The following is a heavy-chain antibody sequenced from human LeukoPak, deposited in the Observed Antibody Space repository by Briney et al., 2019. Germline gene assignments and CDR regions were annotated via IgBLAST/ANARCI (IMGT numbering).Heavy chain of an antibody. CDR1: GASISSSSYY. CDR2: IYYSGST. J-gene: IGHJ4*02. V-gene: IGHV4-39*07. D-gene: IGHD6-6*01. Sequence: SETLSLTCSVSGASISSSSYYWGWIRQPPGKGLEWIGSIYYSGSTYYNPSLKSRVTISVDTSKNQFSLKLSSVTAADTAVYYCARKVAARSFGYWGQGTLVTVSS. CDR3: ARKVAARSFGY.